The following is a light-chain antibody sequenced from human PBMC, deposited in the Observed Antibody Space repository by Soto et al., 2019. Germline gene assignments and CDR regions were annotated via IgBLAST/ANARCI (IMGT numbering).Light chain of an antibody. CDR2: AAS. CDR1: QGIRND. J-gene: IGKJ1*01. V-gene: IGKV1-6*01. CDR3: LQDYNYPWT. Sequence: AIQMTQSPSSLSASVGDRVTITCRASQGIRNDLGWYQQKPGKAPKLLIYAASSFQSGVPSRFSGSGSGTDFTLTISSLQPEDFVTYYCLQDYNYPWTFGQGTKVEIK.